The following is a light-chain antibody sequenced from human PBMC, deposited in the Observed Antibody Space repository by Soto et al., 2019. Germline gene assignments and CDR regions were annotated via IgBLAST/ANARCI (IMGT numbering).Light chain of an antibody. CDR2: GAS. CDR3: QQYGSSPVT. V-gene: IGKV3-20*01. CDR1: QSVASTH. Sequence: ENVLTQSPGTLSLSPGERATLSCRASQSVASTHLAWYQQKPGQAPRLLIYGASSRATGIPDRFSGSGSGTDFTLTIDRLEPEDFAVYYCQQYGSSPVTFVGGAKVEI. J-gene: IGKJ4*01.